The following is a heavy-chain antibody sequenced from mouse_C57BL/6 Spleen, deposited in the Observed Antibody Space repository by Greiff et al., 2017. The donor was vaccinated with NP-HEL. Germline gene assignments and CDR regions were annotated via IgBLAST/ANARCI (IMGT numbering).Heavy chain of an antibody. D-gene: IGHD2-3*01. CDR1: GFTFSSYG. J-gene: IGHJ3*01. CDR3: ARLYDGYFLAY. V-gene: IGHV5-6*01. CDR2: ISSGGSYT. Sequence: EVQLVESGGDLVKPGGSLKLSCAASGFTFSSYGMSWVRQTPDKRLEWVATISSGGSYTYYPDSVKGRFTISRDNAKNTLYLQMSSLKSEDTAMYYCARLYDGYFLAYWGQGTLVTVSA.